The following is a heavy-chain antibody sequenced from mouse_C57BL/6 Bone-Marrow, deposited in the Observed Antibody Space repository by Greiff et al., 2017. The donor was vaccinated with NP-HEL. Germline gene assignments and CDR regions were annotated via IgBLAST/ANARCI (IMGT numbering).Heavy chain of an antibody. Sequence: EVKLEESGTVLARPGASVKMSCKTSGYTFTSYWMHWVKQRPGPGLEWIGAIYPGNSDTSYNQKFKGKATLTAGTSASTAYMELSNLTNEDSAVYYCTYGSREAWFAYWGQGTLVTVSA. CDR2: IYPGNSDT. CDR3: TYGSREAWFAY. J-gene: IGHJ3*01. CDR1: GYTFTSYW. D-gene: IGHD1-1*01. V-gene: IGHV1-5*01.